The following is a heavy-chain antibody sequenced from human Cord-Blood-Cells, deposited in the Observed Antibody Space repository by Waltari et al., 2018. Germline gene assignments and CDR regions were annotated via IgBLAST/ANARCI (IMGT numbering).Heavy chain of an antibody. CDR3: ASDLAAAGTDY. D-gene: IGHD6-13*01. V-gene: IGHV3-74*01. Sequence: EVQLVESGGGLVQPGGSLRLSCAASGFTFSSYWMHWVRQAPGKGLVWGSRINSDGSSTSYADSVKCRFTISRDNAKNTLYLQMNSLRAEDTAVYYCASDLAAAGTDYWGQGTLVTVSS. CDR1: GFTFSSYW. CDR2: INSDGSST. J-gene: IGHJ4*02.